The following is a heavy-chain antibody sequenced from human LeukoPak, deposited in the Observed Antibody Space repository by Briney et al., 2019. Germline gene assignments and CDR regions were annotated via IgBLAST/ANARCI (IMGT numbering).Heavy chain of an antibody. V-gene: IGHV3-43*02. J-gene: IGHJ4*02. Sequence: GGSLRLSCAASGFTFDDYAMHWVRQAPGKGLEWVSLISGDGGSTYYADSVKGRLTISRDNSKNSLYLQMSSLRIEDTALYYCAKDRGDFSGWFFWGQGTLVTVSS. CDR1: GFTFDDYA. CDR2: ISGDGGST. D-gene: IGHD6-19*01. CDR3: AKDRGDFSGWFF.